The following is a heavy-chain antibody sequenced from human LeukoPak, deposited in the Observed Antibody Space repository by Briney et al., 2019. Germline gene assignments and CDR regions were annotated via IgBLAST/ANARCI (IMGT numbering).Heavy chain of an antibody. D-gene: IGHD2-15*01. CDR1: FGGEG. J-gene: IGHJ6*02. CDR2: IIPIFGTA. Sequence: FGGEGVGRGGRGTGQGLEWMGGIIPIFGTANYAQKFQGRVTITADESTSTAYMELSSLRSEDTAVYYCARASLGYCSGGSCSGQHYYGMDVWGQGTTVTVSS. V-gene: IGHV1-69*01. CDR3: ARASLGYCSGGSCSGQHYYGMDV.